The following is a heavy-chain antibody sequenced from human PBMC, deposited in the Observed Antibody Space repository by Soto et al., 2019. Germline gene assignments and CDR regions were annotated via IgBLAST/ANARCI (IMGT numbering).Heavy chain of an antibody. CDR1: GFPFSSYG. J-gene: IGHJ4*02. D-gene: IGHD2-15*01. Sequence: QVQLVESGGGVVQPGRSLRLSCAASGFPFSSYGMHWVRQAPGKGLEWVAVISYDGSDKYYADSVKGRFTISRDNSKNAMYLQMNSLRAEDTAVYYCAQKSRGDCSGGSCALDYWGQGTLVTVSS. V-gene: IGHV3-30*18. CDR2: ISYDGSDK. CDR3: AQKSRGDCSGGSCALDY.